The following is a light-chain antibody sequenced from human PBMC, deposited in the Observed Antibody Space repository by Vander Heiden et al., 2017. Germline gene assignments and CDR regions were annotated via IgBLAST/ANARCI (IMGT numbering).Light chain of an antibody. CDR1: QAISSD. CDR2: ASS. Sequence: IQLTQPPSFPSAFGGDRVTFTCRARQAISSDLAWYQPNPRKAPKLLIYASSTLQTGVPSRFSGSGSGTDFTLTISSLQPEDFATYYCQQLKSYPLTFGGGTKVEI. J-gene: IGKJ4*01. V-gene: IGKV1-9*01. CDR3: QQLKSYPLT.